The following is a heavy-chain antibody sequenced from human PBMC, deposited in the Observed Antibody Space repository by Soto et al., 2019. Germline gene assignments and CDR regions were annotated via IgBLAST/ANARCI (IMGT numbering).Heavy chain of an antibody. CDR2: INAGNGNT. V-gene: IGHV1-3*01. D-gene: IGHD6-13*01. CDR3: ARGDSRSWYSLDY. J-gene: IGHJ4*02. Sequence: QVQLVQSGAEVKKPGASVKVSCKASGYTFTSYAMHWVRQAPGQRLEWMGWINAGNGNTNYSQKFQGRVTITRDTSASTAYMELLRLRSEDTTVYYCARGDSRSWYSLDYWGQGTLVTVSS. CDR1: GYTFTSYA.